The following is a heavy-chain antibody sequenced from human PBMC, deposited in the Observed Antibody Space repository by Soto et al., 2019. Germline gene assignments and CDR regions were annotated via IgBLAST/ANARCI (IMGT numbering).Heavy chain of an antibody. CDR1: GFTFSSYS. Sequence: PGGSLRLSCAASGFTFSSYSMNWVRQAPGKGLEWVSSISSSSSYIYYADSVKGRFTISRDNAKNSLYLQMNSLRAEDTAVYYCARDRKNIAADGYYYYYGMDVWGQGTTVTVSS. CDR3: ARDRKNIAADGYYYYYGMDV. CDR2: ISSSSSYI. D-gene: IGHD6-13*01. V-gene: IGHV3-21*01. J-gene: IGHJ6*02.